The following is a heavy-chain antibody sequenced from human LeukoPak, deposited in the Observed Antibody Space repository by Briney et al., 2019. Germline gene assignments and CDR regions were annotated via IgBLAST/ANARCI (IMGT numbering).Heavy chain of an antibody. CDR1: GFTFSSYW. J-gene: IGHJ3*02. CDR3: ATSTIFGVVIIPEAFDI. Sequence: GGSLRLSCAASGFTFSSYWMHWVRQAPGKGLVWVSRINSDGRSTSYADSVKGRFTISRDNAKNTLYLQMNSLRAEDTAVYYCATSTIFGVVIIPEAFDIWGQGTMVTVSS. D-gene: IGHD3-3*01. CDR2: INSDGRST. V-gene: IGHV3-74*01.